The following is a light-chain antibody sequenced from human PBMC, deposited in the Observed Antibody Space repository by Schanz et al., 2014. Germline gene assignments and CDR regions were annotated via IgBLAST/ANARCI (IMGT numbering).Light chain of an antibody. Sequence: EIVLTQSPATLSLSPGERATLSCRASQSVSSYLAWYQQKPGQAPRLLIYGASNRATGIPDRFSGSGSGTDFSLTISRLEPEDFAVYYCQQYGSSPYTFGQGTKLEIK. CDR1: QSVSSY. CDR2: GAS. CDR3: QQYGSSPYT. J-gene: IGKJ2*01. V-gene: IGKV3-20*01.